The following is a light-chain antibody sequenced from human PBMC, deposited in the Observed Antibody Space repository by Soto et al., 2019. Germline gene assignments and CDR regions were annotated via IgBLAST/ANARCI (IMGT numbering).Light chain of an antibody. CDR3: QQSYSTPKT. J-gene: IGKJ1*01. CDR2: DAS. CDR1: QSITTF. Sequence: DIQMTQSPSTLSASIGDRVTITCRASQSITTFLAWYQQKPGKAPQILIYDASSLQSGVPSRFSGSGSGTDFTLTISSLQPEDFATYYCQQSYSTPKTFGQGTKVDIK. V-gene: IGKV1-39*01.